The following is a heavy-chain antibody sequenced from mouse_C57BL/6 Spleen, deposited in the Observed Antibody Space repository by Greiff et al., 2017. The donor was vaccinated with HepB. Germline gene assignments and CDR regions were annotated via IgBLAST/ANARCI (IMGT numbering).Heavy chain of an antibody. Sequence: EVQLVESGEGLVKPGGSLKLSCAASGFTFSSYAMSWDRRTPEKRLEWVAYISSGGDYLYYADTVKGRFTISRDNARNTLYLQMSSLKSEDTAMYYCTTPYDSAWFAYWGQGTLVTVSA. J-gene: IGHJ3*01. CDR2: ISSGGDYL. D-gene: IGHD2-4*01. CDR1: GFTFSSYA. CDR3: TTPYDSAWFAY. V-gene: IGHV5-9-1*02.